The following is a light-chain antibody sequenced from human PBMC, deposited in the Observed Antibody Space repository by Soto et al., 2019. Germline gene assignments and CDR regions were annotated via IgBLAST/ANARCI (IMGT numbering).Light chain of an antibody. CDR1: SSDVGDYSF. J-gene: IGLJ2*01. Sequence: SVLTQPRSVSGSPGQSVAISCTGTSSDVGDYSFVSWYQQHPGRAPKLILYDVSERPSGVPDRFSGSKSGNTASLTVSGLQTDDEADYYCCSYATNSLVFGGGTKLTVL. V-gene: IGLV2-11*01. CDR3: CSYATNSLV. CDR2: DVS.